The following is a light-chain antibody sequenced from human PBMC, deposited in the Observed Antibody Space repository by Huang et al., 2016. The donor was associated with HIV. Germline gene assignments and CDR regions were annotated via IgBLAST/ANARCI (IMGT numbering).Light chain of an antibody. CDR1: ESVGSN. Sequence: IVMTQSPATLSVSPGERATLSCRASESVGSNVAWYQPKPGQAPRLLIFDASARASGFPARFSGSGFVTEFPLTISSLQSEDFAVYYCHHYSNWPPAYTFGQGTKLEIK. J-gene: IGKJ2*01. V-gene: IGKV3-15*01. CDR2: DAS. CDR3: HHYSNWPPAYT.